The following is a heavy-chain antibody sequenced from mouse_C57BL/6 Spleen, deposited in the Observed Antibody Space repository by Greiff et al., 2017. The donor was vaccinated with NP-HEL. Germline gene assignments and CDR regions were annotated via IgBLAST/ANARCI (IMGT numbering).Heavy chain of an antibody. CDR2: IDPSDSYT. CDR1: GYTFTSYW. Sequence: QVQLQQPGAELVRPGTSVKLSCKASGYTFTSYWMHWVKQRPGQGLEWIGVIDPSDSYTNYNQKFKGKATLTVDTSSSTAYMQLSSLTSEDSAVYYCASPYGSLDYWGQGTTLTVSS. J-gene: IGHJ2*01. CDR3: ASPYGSLDY. D-gene: IGHD1-1*01. V-gene: IGHV1-59*01.